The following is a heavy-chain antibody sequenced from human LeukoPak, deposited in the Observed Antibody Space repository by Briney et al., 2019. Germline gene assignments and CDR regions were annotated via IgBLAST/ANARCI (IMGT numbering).Heavy chain of an antibody. D-gene: IGHD6-19*01. V-gene: IGHV4-34*01. Sequence: PSETLSLTCAVYGGFFSGYYWNWIRQPPGKGLEWIGEINHSGSTSYNPSLKSRVTISVDTSKNQFSLKLSSVTAADTAVYYCARGPRIAVAGRRSWFDPWGQGTLVSVSS. CDR1: GGFFSGYY. CDR2: INHSGST. CDR3: ARGPRIAVAGRRSWFDP. J-gene: IGHJ5*02.